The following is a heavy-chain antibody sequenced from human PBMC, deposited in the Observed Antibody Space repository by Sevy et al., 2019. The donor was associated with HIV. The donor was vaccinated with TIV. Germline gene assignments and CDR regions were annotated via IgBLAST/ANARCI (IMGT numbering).Heavy chain of an antibody. CDR3: ARGTGDSSGYYYFDY. Sequence: SETLSLTCAVYGGSFSGYYWSWIRQPPGKGLEWIGEINHSGSTNYNPSHKSRVTISVDTSKNQFSLKLSSVTAADTAVYYCARGTGDSSGYYYFDYWGQGTLVTVSS. CDR2: INHSGST. D-gene: IGHD3-22*01. CDR1: GGSFSGYY. J-gene: IGHJ4*02. V-gene: IGHV4-34*01.